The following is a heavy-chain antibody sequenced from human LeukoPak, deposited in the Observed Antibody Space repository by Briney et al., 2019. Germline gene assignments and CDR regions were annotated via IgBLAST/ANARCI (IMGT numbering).Heavy chain of an antibody. V-gene: IGHV4-59*01. D-gene: IGHD1-1*01. CDR3: ARRQPNWYFDY. J-gene: IGHJ4*02. CDR2: IYYSGST. Sequence: SETLSLTCTVSGGSISSYYWSWLRQPPGKGLEWIGYIYYSGSTNYNPSLKSRVTISVDTSKNQFSLKLSSVTAADTAVYYCARRQPNWYFDYWGQGTLVTVSS. CDR1: GGSISSYY.